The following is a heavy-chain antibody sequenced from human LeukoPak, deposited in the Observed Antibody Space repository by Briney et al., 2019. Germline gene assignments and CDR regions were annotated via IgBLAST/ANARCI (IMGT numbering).Heavy chain of an antibody. CDR2: IGTAGDT. V-gene: IGHV3-13*01. CDR1: GFTFSSYD. D-gene: IGHD1-14*01. CDR3: AKVGSTSPAIQTADYYYYGMDV. Sequence: GGSLRLSCAASGFTFSSYDMHWVRQATGKGLEWVSAIGTAGDTYYPGSVKGRFTISRENAKNSLYLQMNSLRAEDTAVYYCAKVGSTSPAIQTADYYYYGMDVWGQGTTVTVSS. J-gene: IGHJ6*02.